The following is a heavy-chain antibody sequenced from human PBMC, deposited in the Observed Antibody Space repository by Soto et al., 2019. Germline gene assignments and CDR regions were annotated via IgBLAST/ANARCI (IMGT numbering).Heavy chain of an antibody. CDR3: ARLGMKINPTSHSSECG. CDR2: IIPIFGTA. D-gene: IGHD6-25*01. Sequence: ASVKVSCKASGGTFSSYAISWVRQAPGQGLEWMGGIIPIFGTANYAQKFQGRVTITADESTSTAYIELSSLRSEDTAVYYCARLGMKINPTSHSSECGWGQGTLVTVSS. V-gene: IGHV1-69*13. J-gene: IGHJ4*02. CDR1: GGTFSSYA.